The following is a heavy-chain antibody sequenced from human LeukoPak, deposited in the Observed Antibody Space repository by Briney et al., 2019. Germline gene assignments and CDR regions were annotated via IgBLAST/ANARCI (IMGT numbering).Heavy chain of an antibody. CDR3: AKGGDYGDYQGN. V-gene: IGHV3-48*01. D-gene: IGHD4-17*01. CDR1: GFTFTRFN. CDR2: IKGSGDAI. J-gene: IGHJ4*02. Sequence: PGGSLRLSCAASGFTFTRFNMNSVREAPGKGLEWISDIKGSGDAIYYAASVRGRFTISRDNVKNLLYLQMNRLRAEDTAVYYCAKGGDYGDYQGNWGQGTLVTVSS.